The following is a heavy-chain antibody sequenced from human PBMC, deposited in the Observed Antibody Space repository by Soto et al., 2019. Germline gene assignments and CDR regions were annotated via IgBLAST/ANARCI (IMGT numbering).Heavy chain of an antibody. V-gene: IGHV4-34*01. Sequence: QVQLQQWGAGLLKPSETLSLTCGVHGGSFSGNYWTWFRQPPGKGLEWIGEISPYGITKYSPSLRSRVTISEDTSKNQYSLKVTSVTAADTAVYYCATALWFGTQPEIWAQGTLVTVSS. CDR1: GGSFSGNY. D-gene: IGHD3-10*01. CDR2: ISPYGIT. J-gene: IGHJ4*02. CDR3: ATALWFGTQPEI.